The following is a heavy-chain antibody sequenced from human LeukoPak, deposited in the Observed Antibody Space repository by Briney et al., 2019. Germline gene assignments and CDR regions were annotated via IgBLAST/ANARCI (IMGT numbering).Heavy chain of an antibody. D-gene: IGHD3-22*01. CDR3: ARDSSLSSGYSFDY. J-gene: IGHJ4*02. CDR1: GYTFTSYD. CDR2: ISAYNGNT. Sequence: ASVKVSCKASGYTFTSYDINWVRQATGQGLEWMGWISAYNGNTNYAQKLQGRVTMATDTSTSTAYMELRSLRSDDTAVYYCARDSSLSSGYSFDYWGQGTLVTVSS. V-gene: IGHV1-18*01.